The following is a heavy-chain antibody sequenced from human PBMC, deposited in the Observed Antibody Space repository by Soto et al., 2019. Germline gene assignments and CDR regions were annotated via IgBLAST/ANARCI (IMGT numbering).Heavy chain of an antibody. Sequence: SETLSLTCTVSGVSISSGDYYWSWIRQPPGKGLEWIGYIYYSGSTYYNPSLKSRVTISVDTSKNQFSLKLSSVTAADTAVYYCARVEVDNWNYVSFDYWGQGTLVTVSS. V-gene: IGHV4-30-4*01. J-gene: IGHJ4*02. CDR3: ARVEVDNWNYVSFDY. CDR2: IYYSGST. CDR1: GVSISSGDYY. D-gene: IGHD1-7*01.